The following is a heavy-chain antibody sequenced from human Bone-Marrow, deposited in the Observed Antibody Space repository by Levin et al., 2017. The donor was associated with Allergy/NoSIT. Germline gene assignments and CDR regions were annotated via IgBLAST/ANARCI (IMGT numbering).Heavy chain of an antibody. Sequence: GGSLRLSCKGSGYSFTSYWIGWVRQMPGKGLEWMGIIYPGDSDTRYSPSFQGQVTISADKSISTAYLQWSSLKASDTAMYYCARLVVVPAAMFAFDIWGQGTMVTVSS. CDR3: ARLVVVPAAMFAFDI. CDR2: IYPGDSDT. D-gene: IGHD2-2*01. CDR1: GYSFTSYW. V-gene: IGHV5-51*01. J-gene: IGHJ3*02.